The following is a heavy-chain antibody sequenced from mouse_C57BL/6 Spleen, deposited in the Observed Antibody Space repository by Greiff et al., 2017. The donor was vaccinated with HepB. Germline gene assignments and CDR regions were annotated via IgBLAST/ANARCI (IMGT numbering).Heavy chain of an antibody. D-gene: IGHD1-1*01. CDR1: GFNIKDDY. CDR2: IDPENGDT. V-gene: IGHV14-4*01. CDR3: TTSYGSSSGYYAMDY. Sequence: EVQLQQSGAELVRPGASVKLSCTASGFNIKDDYMHWVKQRPEQGLEWIGWIDPENGDTEYASKFQGKATITADTSSNTAYLQLSSLTSADTAVYYCTTSYGSSSGYYAMDYWGQGTSVTVSS. J-gene: IGHJ4*01.